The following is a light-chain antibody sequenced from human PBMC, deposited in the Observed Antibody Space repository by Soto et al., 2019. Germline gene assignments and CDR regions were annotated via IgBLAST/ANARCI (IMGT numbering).Light chain of an antibody. CDR3: QQYKT. V-gene: IGKV1-5*03. CDR1: QGISSW. J-gene: IGKJ1*01. CDR2: KAS. Sequence: DIQMTQSPSSLSASVGDRVTITCRGSQGISSWLAWYQQKPGKAPRLLIYKASSLASGVPLRFSGSGSGTEFTLTISSLQPDDFATYYCQQYKTFGQGTKVDIK.